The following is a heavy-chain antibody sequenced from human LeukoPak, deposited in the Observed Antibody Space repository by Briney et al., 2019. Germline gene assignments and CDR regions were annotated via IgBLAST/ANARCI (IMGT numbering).Heavy chain of an antibody. CDR2: INTNTGSP. V-gene: IGHV7-4-1*02. CDR1: GYTFDTYP. D-gene: IGHD3-22*01. Sequence: ASVKISCTASGYTFDTYPMNWVRQAPGQGLEWMGWINTNTGSPTYAQGLTGRFVFSLDTSVSTAFLQINSLKAEDTALYYCVRGMDTTGYFNYWGQGTLVTVSS. CDR3: VRGMDTTGYFNY. J-gene: IGHJ4*02.